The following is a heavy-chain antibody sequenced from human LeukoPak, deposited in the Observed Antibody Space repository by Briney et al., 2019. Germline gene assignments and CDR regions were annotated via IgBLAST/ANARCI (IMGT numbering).Heavy chain of an antibody. CDR2: IYYSGST. V-gene: IGHV4-59*01. D-gene: IGHD5-24*01. CDR3: ARDQGDGYNGIDY. CDR1: GGSISSYY. Sequence: SETLSLTCTVSGGSISSYYWSWIRQPPGKGLEWIGYIYYSGSTNYNPSLKSRVAISVDTSKNQFSLKLSSVTAADTAVYYCARDQGDGYNGIDYWGQGTLVTVSS. J-gene: IGHJ4*02.